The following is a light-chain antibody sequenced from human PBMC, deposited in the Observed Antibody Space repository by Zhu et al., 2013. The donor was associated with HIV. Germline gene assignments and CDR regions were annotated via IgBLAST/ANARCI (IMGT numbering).Light chain of an antibody. CDR3: QHVNENSA. CDR2: AAS. Sequence: DIQMTQSPSSLSASRGDRVTITCRASQSISSYLNWYQQKPGRAPNVLIYAASNLQSGVPSKFSGSGSGTDFTLTISSLQPEDFATYYCQHVNENSAFGPGTKVDI. CDR1: QSISSY. J-gene: IGKJ3*01. V-gene: IGKV1-39*01.